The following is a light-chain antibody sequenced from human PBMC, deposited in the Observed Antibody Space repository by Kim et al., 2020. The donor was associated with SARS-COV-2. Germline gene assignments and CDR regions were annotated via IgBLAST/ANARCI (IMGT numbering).Light chain of an antibody. CDR1: SGSSSYA. Sequence: VKLTSPRSSGSSSYAIAWHQQQPEKGPRYLMRLNSDGSHSKGDGIPDRFSGSSSGAERYLTISSLQSEDEADYYCQTWGTGTNWVFGGGTQLTVL. CDR3: QTWGTGTNWV. CDR2: LNSDGSH. V-gene: IGLV4-69*01. J-gene: IGLJ3*02.